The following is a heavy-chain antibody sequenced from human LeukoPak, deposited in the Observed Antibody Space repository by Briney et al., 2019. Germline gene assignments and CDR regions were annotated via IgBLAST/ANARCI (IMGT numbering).Heavy chain of an antibody. J-gene: IGHJ5*02. Sequence: GESLKISCKGSGYSFTSYWIGWVRQMPGKGLEWMGIIYPGDSDTRYSPSFQGQVTISADKSISTVYLQWSSLKASDTAMYYCARTAPHCSSTSCYQPNWFDPWGQGTLVTVSS. CDR1: GYSFTSYW. D-gene: IGHD2-2*01. CDR3: ARTAPHCSSTSCYQPNWFDP. V-gene: IGHV5-51*01. CDR2: IYPGDSDT.